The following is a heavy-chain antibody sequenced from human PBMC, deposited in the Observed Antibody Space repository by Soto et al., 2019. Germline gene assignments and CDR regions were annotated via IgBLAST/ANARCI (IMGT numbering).Heavy chain of an antibody. CDR3: ARGRSGCSNYYYYYMDV. D-gene: IGHD3-10*01. CDR2: MNPNSGNT. CDR1: GYTFTSYD. J-gene: IGHJ6*03. Sequence: ASVKVSCKASGYTFTSYDINWVRQATGQGLEWMGWMNPNSGNTGYAQKFQGRVTMTRNTSVSTTYMELSSLRAEDTAVYYCARGRSGCSNYYYYYMDVWGKGTTVTVSS. V-gene: IGHV1-8*01.